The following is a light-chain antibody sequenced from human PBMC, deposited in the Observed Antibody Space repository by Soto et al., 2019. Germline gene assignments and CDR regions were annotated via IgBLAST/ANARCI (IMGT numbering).Light chain of an antibody. CDR2: EVS. V-gene: IGLV2-14*01. J-gene: IGLJ1*01. CDR3: SSYTSSSNDV. Sequence: QSALTQPASVSGSPGQSITISCTGTSSDVGGYNYVSWYQQHPGKAPKLMIYEVSNRPSGVSNRFSGSKSGNTASLTISGLQAEDDAAYYCSSYTSSSNDVFGTGTKLTVL. CDR1: SSDVGGYNY.